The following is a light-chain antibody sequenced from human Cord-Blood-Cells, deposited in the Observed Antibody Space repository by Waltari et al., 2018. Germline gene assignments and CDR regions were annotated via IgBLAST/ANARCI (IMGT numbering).Light chain of an antibody. J-gene: IGLJ2*01. CDR1: SSDVGGYNY. CDR2: AVG. CDR3: SSYAGSNNVV. V-gene: IGLV2-8*01. Sequence: QSALTQPPSASGSPGQSVTISCTGTSSDVGGYNYVSWYQQHPGKAPKHMMYAVGKRPAGVPDRFAGSRAGNTASLTVSGLQAEDEADYYCSSYAGSNNVVFGGGTKLTVL.